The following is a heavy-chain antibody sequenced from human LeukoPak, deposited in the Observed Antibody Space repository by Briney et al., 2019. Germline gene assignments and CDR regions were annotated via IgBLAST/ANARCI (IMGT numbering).Heavy chain of an antibody. D-gene: IGHD2-2*02. Sequence: PGGSLRLSCAASGFTFSSYSMNWVRQAPGKGLEWVSSISSSSSYIYYADSVKGRFTISRDNVKNSLYLQMNSLRAEDTAVYYCASPIPTNSGLDYWGQGTLVTVSS. CDR1: GFTFSSYS. V-gene: IGHV3-21*01. CDR3: ASPIPTNSGLDY. J-gene: IGHJ4*02. CDR2: ISSSSSYI.